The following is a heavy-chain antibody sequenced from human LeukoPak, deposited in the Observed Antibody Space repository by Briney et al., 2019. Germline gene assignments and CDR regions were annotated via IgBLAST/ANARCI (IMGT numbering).Heavy chain of an antibody. Sequence: PGGSLRLSCATSGFTFSSYAMSWVRQAPGKGLEWVSSISGSGGSTHYADSVKGRFTISRDNSKNTLYLQMNSLRAEDTAVYYCAKDTGSSGYYYISDGFDIWGQGTMVTVSS. D-gene: IGHD3-22*01. CDR3: AKDTGSSGYYYISDGFDI. CDR2: ISGSGGST. V-gene: IGHV3-23*01. J-gene: IGHJ3*02. CDR1: GFTFSSYA.